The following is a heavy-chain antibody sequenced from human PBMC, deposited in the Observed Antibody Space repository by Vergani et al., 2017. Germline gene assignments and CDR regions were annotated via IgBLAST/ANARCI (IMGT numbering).Heavy chain of an antibody. V-gene: IGHV3-74*01. J-gene: IGHJ6*03. CDR3: ARDGWELLDYFYYMDV. D-gene: IGHD1-26*01. CDR1: GFSFNSYW. Sequence: DVHLAESGGGFFQPGGSLGLSCSASGFSFNSYWMHWVRQVPGKGLLWVSRIKSDGDSTSYADSVKGRFTISRDNAKNTLYLQMDSLRAEDTAVYYCARDGWELLDYFYYMDVWGKGTTVTVSS. CDR2: IKSDGDST.